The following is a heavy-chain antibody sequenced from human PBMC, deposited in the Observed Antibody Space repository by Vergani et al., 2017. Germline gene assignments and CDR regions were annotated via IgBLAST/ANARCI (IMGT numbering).Heavy chain of an antibody. CDR1: GGSISSYY. D-gene: IGHD3-10*01. J-gene: IGHJ6*03. V-gene: IGHV4-59*12. CDR2: IYYSGST. Sequence: QVQLQESGPGLVKPSETLSLTCTVSGGSISSYYWSWIRQPPGKGLEWIGYIYYSGSTNYNPSLKSRVTISVDTSKNQFSLKLSSVTAADTAVYYCARGCGSGSYYINYYDMDVWGKGTTVTVSS. CDR3: ARGCGSGSYYINYYDMDV.